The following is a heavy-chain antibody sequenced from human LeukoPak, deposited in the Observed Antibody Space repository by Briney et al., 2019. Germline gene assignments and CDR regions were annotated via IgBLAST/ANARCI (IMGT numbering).Heavy chain of an antibody. CDR1: GFTFSSYA. CDR2: ISYDGSNK. CDR3: ARGEDYYDSSGYYLAFDY. D-gene: IGHD3-22*01. Sequence: PGGSLRLSCAASGFTFSSYAMHWVRQAPGKGLEWVAVISYDGSNKYYADSVKGRFAISRDNSKNTLYLQMNSLRAEDTAVYYCARGEDYYDSSGYYLAFDYWGQGTLVTVSS. V-gene: IGHV3-30*09. J-gene: IGHJ4*02.